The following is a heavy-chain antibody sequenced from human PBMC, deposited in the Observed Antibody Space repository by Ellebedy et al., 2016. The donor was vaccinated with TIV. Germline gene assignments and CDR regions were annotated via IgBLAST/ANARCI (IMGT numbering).Heavy chain of an antibody. Sequence: GESLKISCAASGFTFSSYSMNWVRQAPGKGLEWVSSISSSSSYIYYADSVKGRFTISRDNAKNSLYLQMNSLRAEDTAVYYCARDTGSGSYYEYWGQGTLVTVSS. CDR3: ARDTGSGSYYEY. CDR2: ISSSSSYI. J-gene: IGHJ4*02. V-gene: IGHV3-21*01. CDR1: GFTFSSYS. D-gene: IGHD3-10*01.